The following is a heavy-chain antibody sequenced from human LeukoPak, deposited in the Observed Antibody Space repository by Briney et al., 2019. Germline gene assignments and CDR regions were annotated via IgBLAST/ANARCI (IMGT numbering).Heavy chain of an antibody. CDR3: ARDADSDYFY. CDR2: ISSSSTYI. Sequence: GGSLRLSCAASGFTFSSYSMNWVRQAPGKGLEWVSSISSSSTYIYYADSVKGRFTISRDNAKNSLSLQTNSLRAEDTAVYYCARDADSDYFYWGQGTLVTVSS. CDR1: GFTFSSYS. J-gene: IGHJ4*02. D-gene: IGHD4-11*01. V-gene: IGHV3-21*01.